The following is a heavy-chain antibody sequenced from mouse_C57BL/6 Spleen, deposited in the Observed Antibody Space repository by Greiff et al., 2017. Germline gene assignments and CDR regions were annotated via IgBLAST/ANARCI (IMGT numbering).Heavy chain of an antibody. V-gene: IGHV1-69*01. Sequence: QVQLQQPGAELVMPGASVKLSCKASGHTFTSYWMHWVKQRPGQGLEWIGELDPSDSYTNYNQKFKGKSTLTVDKSASTAYMQLSSLTSEDSAVYYCARGLLGKDYWGQGTTLTVSS. J-gene: IGHJ2*01. CDR3: ARGLLGKDY. CDR1: GHTFTSYW. CDR2: LDPSDSYT. D-gene: IGHD1-1*01.